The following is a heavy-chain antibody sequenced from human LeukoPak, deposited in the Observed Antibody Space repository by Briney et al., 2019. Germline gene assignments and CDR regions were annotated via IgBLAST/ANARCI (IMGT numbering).Heavy chain of an antibody. D-gene: IGHD1-26*01. J-gene: IGHJ4*02. Sequence: GGSLRLSCAASGFTFSSYWMHWVRQAPGKGLVWVSRINTDGSSTSYADSVKGRFTISRDNAKNTLYLQMNSLRAEDTAVYYCAKDIGIVGPLTTPDYWGQGTLVTVSS. CDR3: AKDIGIVGPLTTPDY. CDR1: GFTFSSYW. CDR2: INTDGSST. V-gene: IGHV3-74*01.